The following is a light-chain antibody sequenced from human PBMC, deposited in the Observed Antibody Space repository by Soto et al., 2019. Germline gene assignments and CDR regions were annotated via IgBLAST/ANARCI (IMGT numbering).Light chain of an antibody. Sequence: EIVLTQSPGTLSLSPGERATLSCRASQSFTSTSLAWYQQKPGQAPRLLIFRASSRTKGVPARFSASGSGTEFTLTISGLQSEDFAVYYCHQYNNWPQWTFGPGTKVVIK. CDR1: QSFTSTS. CDR3: HQYNNWPQWT. V-gene: IGKV3-15*01. CDR2: RAS. J-gene: IGKJ1*01.